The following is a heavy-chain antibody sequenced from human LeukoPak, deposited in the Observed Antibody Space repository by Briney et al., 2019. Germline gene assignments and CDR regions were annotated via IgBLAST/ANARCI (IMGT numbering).Heavy chain of an antibody. CDR3: RSGGAAPGSFDN. Sequence: GGSLRLSCAASGFPFSDYWMSWMRQAPGKGLEWVANIRYDGNEEYYVDSVKGRFTISRDNAKNSLYLQLNSLRVEDTAVYYCRSGGAAPGSFDNWGQGTLVIVSP. J-gene: IGHJ4*02. CDR1: GFPFSDYW. CDR2: IRYDGNEE. V-gene: IGHV3-7*01. D-gene: IGHD4-23*01.